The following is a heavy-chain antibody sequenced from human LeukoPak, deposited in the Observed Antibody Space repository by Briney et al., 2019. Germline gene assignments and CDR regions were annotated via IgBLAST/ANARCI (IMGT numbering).Heavy chain of an antibody. D-gene: IGHD6-13*01. CDR1: GGSFGGYY. Sequence: PSETLSLTCAVYGGSFGGYYWSWIRQPPGKGLEWIGEIDHSGSTNYNPSLKSRVTISVDTSKNQFSLKLSSVTAADTAVYYCARGGRLASSSLAGTVYWGQGTLVTVSS. J-gene: IGHJ4*02. CDR3: ARGGRLASSSLAGTVY. V-gene: IGHV4-34*01. CDR2: IDHSGST.